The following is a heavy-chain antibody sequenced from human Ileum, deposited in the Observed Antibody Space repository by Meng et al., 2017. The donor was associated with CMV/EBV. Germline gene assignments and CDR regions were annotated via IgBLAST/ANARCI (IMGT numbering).Heavy chain of an antibody. D-gene: IGHD2-2*01. CDR3: ARSGVVSAAPTDY. CDR1: GFTFSDYY. V-gene: IGHV3-11*01. J-gene: IGHJ4*02. Sequence: AASGFTFSDYYMTWIRQAPGKGLEWLSFISGSGSTIYYADSVKGRFTISRDNAKNSLYLQMNNLRADDTAVYFCARSGVVSAAPTDYWGQGTLVTVS. CDR2: ISGSGSTI.